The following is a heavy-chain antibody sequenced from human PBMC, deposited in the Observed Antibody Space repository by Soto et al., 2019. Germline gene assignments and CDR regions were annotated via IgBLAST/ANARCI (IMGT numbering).Heavy chain of an antibody. CDR1: GFTFSNYG. V-gene: IGHV3-30*18. D-gene: IGHD5-18*01. J-gene: IGHJ4*02. Sequence: GGSLRLSCAASGFTFSNYGMHWVRQAPGKGMEWVALISSDGSNKYYADSVKGRFTISRDNSKNTLYLQMNSLRAEDTAVYYCAKDGYTYGSADFWGQGTLVTVSS. CDR2: ISSDGSNK. CDR3: AKDGYTYGSADF.